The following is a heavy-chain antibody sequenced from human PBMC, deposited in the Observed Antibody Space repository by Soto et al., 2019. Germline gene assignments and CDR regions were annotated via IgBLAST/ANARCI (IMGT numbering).Heavy chain of an antibody. D-gene: IGHD1-26*01. CDR3: ATQEVGGTYVYTLDP. CDR2: IYYSGST. CDR1: GGSITSSSYY. V-gene: IGHV4-39*01. J-gene: IGHJ5*02. Sequence: QLHLRESGPGLVKPSETLSLTCTVSGGSITSSSYYWGWIRQPPGKGLEWIGSIYYSGSTYYNPSLNSRVTISVDTSKNQFSLKLSSVTAADTAVYYCATQEVGGTYVYTLDPWGQGTLVTVSS.